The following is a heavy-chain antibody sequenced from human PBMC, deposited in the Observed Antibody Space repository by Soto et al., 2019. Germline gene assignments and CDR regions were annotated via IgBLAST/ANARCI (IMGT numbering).Heavy chain of an antibody. CDR3: ARDRGVYYGSGSDFDY. J-gene: IGHJ4*02. V-gene: IGHV1-18*01. D-gene: IGHD3-10*01. Sequence: QVQLVQSGAEVKKPGASVKVCCKASGYTFTSYGISWVRQAPGHGLEWMGWISAYNGNTNYAQKLQGRVTMTTDTSTSTAYMELRSLRSDDTAAYYCARDRGVYYGSGSDFDYWGQGTLVTVSS. CDR2: ISAYNGNT. CDR1: GYTFTSYG.